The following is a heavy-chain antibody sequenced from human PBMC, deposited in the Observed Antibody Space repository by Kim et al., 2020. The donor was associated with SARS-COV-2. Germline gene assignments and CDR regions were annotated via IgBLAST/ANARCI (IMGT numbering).Heavy chain of an antibody. D-gene: IGHD6-13*01. V-gene: IGHV3-9*01. CDR1: GFTFDDYA. CDR3: AKDSARQLISAAGQFDY. Sequence: GGSLRLSCAASGFTFDDYAMHWVRQAPGKGLEWVSGISWNSGGINYADSVKGRFTISRDNAKNSLYLQMNSLRPEDTALYYCAKDSARQLISAAGQFDYWGQGTLVTVSS. CDR2: ISWNSGGI. J-gene: IGHJ4*02.